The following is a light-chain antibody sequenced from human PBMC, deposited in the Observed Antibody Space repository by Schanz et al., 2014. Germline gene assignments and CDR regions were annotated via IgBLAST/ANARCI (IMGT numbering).Light chain of an antibody. J-gene: IGKJ3*01. Sequence: EIVLTQSPVTLSLSPGERATLSCRASQNVGTYLAWYQQKPGQAPRLLIYDASNRATGIPARFSDSGSGTDYTLAITSLEPEDFAVYYCHHRFDWPLFTFGPGTRVDI. CDR3: HHRFDWPLFT. CDR2: DAS. V-gene: IGKV3-11*01. CDR1: QNVGTY.